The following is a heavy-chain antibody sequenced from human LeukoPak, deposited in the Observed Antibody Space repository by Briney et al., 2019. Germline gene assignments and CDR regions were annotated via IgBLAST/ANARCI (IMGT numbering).Heavy chain of an antibody. CDR3: ARGIVVVVGASDHFDY. D-gene: IGHD2-15*01. CDR2: ISYDGSNK. CDR1: GFTLSSYA. V-gene: IGHV3-30*07. Sequence: GGSLRLSCAASGFTLSSYAMHWVRQAPGKGLEWVAVISYDGSNKYYADSVKGRFTISRDNAKTSLYLQINSLRADDTALYFCARGIVVVVGASDHFDYWGQGTLITVSS. J-gene: IGHJ4*02.